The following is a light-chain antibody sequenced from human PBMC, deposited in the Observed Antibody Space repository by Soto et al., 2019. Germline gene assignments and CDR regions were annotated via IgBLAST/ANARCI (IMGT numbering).Light chain of an antibody. CDR2: DAS. J-gene: IGKJ1*01. Sequence: DIRMPQSPSTLSASLGDRVTLPWRASQNIHNWLAWYQQKQGKAPNLLIYDASILGGGVPSRFSGTGSGTEFNLTISGLQTDDFATYYCHLYTSYSQTFGQGTKVDIK. CDR1: QNIHNW. V-gene: IGKV1-5*01. CDR3: HLYTSYSQT.